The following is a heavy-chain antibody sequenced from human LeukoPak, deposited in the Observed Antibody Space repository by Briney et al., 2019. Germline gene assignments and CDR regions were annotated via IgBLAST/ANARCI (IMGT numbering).Heavy chain of an antibody. CDR2: ISYDGSNK. V-gene: IGHV3-30*01. Sequence: PGRSLRLSCAASGFTFSSYAMHWVRQAPGKGLEWVAVISYDGSNKYYADSVKGRFTISRDNSKNTLYLQMNSLRAEDTAVYYCAKDDGSATMGFDSWGQGTLVSVSS. CDR3: AKDDGSATMGFDS. D-gene: IGHD1-26*01. CDR1: GFTFSSYA. J-gene: IGHJ5*01.